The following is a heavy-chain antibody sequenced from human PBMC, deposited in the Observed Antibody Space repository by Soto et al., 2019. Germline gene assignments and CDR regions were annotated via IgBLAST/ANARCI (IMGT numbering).Heavy chain of an antibody. V-gene: IGHV3-11*05. CDR1: GFTFSYYY. CDR2: ISSSSSYT. D-gene: IGHD5-12*01. Sequence: LRLSCAASGFTFSYYYMSWIRQAPGKGLEWVSYISSSSSYTNYADSVKGRFTISRDNAKNSLYLQMNSLRAEDTAVYYCARDVEMATIHPTHAFDIWGQGTMVTVSS. J-gene: IGHJ3*02. CDR3: ARDVEMATIHPTHAFDI.